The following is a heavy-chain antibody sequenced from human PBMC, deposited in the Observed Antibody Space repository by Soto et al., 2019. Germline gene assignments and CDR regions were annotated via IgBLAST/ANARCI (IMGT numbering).Heavy chain of an antibody. CDR3: ATSYGSGYRAFDY. CDR2: VNPILSLS. CDR1: GDTFSFYS. J-gene: IGHJ4*02. Sequence: QVQLVQTGVEVKRPGSSVKVSYKASGDTFSFYSINWVRQAPGLGLEWMGRVNPILSLSNYAQRFQGRVTMTADKSTSTAYMVISSLRSEDTAIYYCATSYGSGYRAFDYWGQGAQVIVSS. D-gene: IGHD3-10*01. V-gene: IGHV1-69*02.